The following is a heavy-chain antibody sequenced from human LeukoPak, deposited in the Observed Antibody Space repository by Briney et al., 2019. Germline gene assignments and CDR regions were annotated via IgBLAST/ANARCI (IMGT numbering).Heavy chain of an antibody. J-gene: IGHJ4*02. D-gene: IGHD5-18*01. CDR1: GIIFSNYW. V-gene: IGHV3-74*01. CDR3: ARGGGYSYGSFDY. CDR2: INRDGSST. Sequence: GGSLRLSCAASGIIFSNYWMHWVRHAPGKGLVWVSRINRDGSSTIYADSVKGRFTISRDNAKNTLYLQMNSLRAEDTAVYYCARGGGYSYGSFDYWGQGTLVTVSS.